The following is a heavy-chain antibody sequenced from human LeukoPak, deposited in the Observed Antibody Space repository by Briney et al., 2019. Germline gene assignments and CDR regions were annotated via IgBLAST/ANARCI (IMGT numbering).Heavy chain of an antibody. Sequence: HPGGSLRLSCATSGFTFDRYTIHWVSQAPGKGLEWVSLAGWAGGTTYYSDSVRGRFTISRDSGKNSVYLQMNSLTTDDTAFYFCAKELDTMFFDYWGQGALATVSS. D-gene: IGHD3-10*02. CDR2: AGWAGGTT. CDR3: AKELDTMFFDY. J-gene: IGHJ4*02. CDR1: GFTFDRYT. V-gene: IGHV3-43*01.